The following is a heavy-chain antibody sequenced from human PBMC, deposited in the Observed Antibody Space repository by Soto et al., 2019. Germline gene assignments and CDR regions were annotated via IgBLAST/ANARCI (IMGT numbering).Heavy chain of an antibody. J-gene: IGHJ5*02. Sequence: ASVKVSCKASGYTFTSYGISWVRQAPGQGLEWMGWISAYNGNTNYAQKLQGRVTMTTDTSTSTAYMELRSLRSDDTAVYYCGREERWDAYDHRDEPWGQGTLVTVPS. CDR1: GYTFTSYG. CDR2: ISAYNGNT. D-gene: IGHD5-12*01. V-gene: IGHV1-18*01. CDR3: GREERWDAYDHRDEP.